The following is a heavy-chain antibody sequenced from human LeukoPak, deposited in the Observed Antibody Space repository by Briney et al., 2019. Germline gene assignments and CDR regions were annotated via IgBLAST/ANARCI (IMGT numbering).Heavy chain of an antibody. Sequence: GDSLKISCKGSGYRFTSYWIGWVGQMPGKDPEWMGIIYPGDSDTRYSPSFQGQVTISADKSISTAYLQWSSLKASDTAMYYCARAPYGNWFDPWGQGTLVTVSS. CDR3: ARAPYGNWFDP. J-gene: IGHJ5*02. D-gene: IGHD4-17*01. CDR1: GYRFTSYW. CDR2: IYPGDSDT. V-gene: IGHV5-51*01.